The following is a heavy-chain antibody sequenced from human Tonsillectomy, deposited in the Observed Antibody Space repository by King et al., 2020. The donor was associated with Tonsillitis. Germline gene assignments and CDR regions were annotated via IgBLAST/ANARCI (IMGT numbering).Heavy chain of an antibody. CDR3: AKVVGWLRFGYFDY. J-gene: IGHJ4*02. Sequence: VQLVESGGGVVQPGRSLRLSCAASGFTFSSYGMHWVRQAPGKGLEWVAVISYDGRNKYYADSVKGRFTISRDNSKNTLYLQMNSLRAEDTAVYYCAKVVGWLRFGYFDYWGQGTLVTVSS. CDR2: ISYDGRNK. D-gene: IGHD5-12*01. CDR1: GFTFSSYG. V-gene: IGHV3-30*18.